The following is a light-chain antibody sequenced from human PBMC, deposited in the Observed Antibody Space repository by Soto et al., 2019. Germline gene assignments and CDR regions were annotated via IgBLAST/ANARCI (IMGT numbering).Light chain of an antibody. Sequence: NFMLTQPHSVSEFPGKTVTISCTRSSGSIASNFVQWYQQRPGSVPTTVIFEGNQSPSGVPDRCSGSIDSSSNSASLIISGLKTEDEADYYCQSYDIINRGVVFGGGTKLTVL. V-gene: IGLV6-57*04. CDR2: EGN. J-gene: IGLJ2*01. CDR3: QSYDIINRGVV. CDR1: SGSIASNF.